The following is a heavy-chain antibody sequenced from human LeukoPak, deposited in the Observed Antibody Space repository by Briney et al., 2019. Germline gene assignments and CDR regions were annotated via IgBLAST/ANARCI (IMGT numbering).Heavy chain of an antibody. CDR1: GFTFSSYA. V-gene: IGHV3-23*01. D-gene: IGHD6-13*01. CDR3: AKAEGAYSSSWQGVFDY. Sequence: PGGSLRLSCAASGFTFSSYAMSWVRQAPGKGLEWVAAISGSGGSTYYADSVKGRFTISRDNSKNTLYLQMNSLRAEDTAVFYCAKAEGAYSSSWQGVFDYWGQGTLVTVSS. CDR2: ISGSGGST. J-gene: IGHJ4*02.